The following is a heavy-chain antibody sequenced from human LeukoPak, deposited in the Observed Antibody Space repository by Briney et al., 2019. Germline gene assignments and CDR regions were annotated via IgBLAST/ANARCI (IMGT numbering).Heavy chain of an antibody. CDR1: GFTFNKYG. D-gene: IGHD3-22*01. Sequence: GGSLRLSCTASGFTFNKYGMHWVRQAPGKGLEWVAVISSDGSATYYVDSVKGRFTVSRDNSKNTLYLQMNSLRAEDTAVYYCGKDYDTSAYYISADYWGQGTLVTASS. V-gene: IGHV3-30*18. CDR2: ISSDGSAT. CDR3: GKDYDTSAYYISADY. J-gene: IGHJ4*02.